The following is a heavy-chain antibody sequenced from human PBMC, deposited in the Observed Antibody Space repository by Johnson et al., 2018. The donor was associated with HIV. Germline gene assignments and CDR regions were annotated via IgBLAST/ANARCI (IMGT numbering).Heavy chain of an antibody. D-gene: IGHD3-22*01. CDR2: IGTAGDT. CDR3: ARSRYDSSGYGI. J-gene: IGHJ3*02. Sequence: VQLVESGGTLVKPGGSLSLSCAASGFTFSSYDMHWVRQATGKGLEWVSAIGTAGDTYYPGSVNGRFTISRENAKNSLYLQMNSLRAEDTAVYYCARSRYDSSGYGIWGQGTMVTVSS. V-gene: IGHV3-13*01. CDR1: GFTFSSYD.